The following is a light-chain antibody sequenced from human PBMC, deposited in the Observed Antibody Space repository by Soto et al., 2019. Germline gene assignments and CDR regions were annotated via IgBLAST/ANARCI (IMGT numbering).Light chain of an antibody. Sequence: QSVLTQPPSASRTPGQRVTIPCSGSSSNIGSYTVYCYQQFPGTAPKLLIYGNNQRPSGVPDRFSGSKSGTSASLAISGLQSEDEADYYCAAWDDSLNGVVFGGGTKVTVL. CDR1: SSNIGSYT. CDR2: GNN. V-gene: IGLV1-44*01. CDR3: AAWDDSLNGVV. J-gene: IGLJ2*01.